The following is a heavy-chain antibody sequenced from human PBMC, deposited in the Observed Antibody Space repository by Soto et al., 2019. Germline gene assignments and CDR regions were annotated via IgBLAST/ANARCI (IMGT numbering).Heavy chain of an antibody. CDR3: TTSGRSWPDSFDI. CDR1: GGSFNSYF. CDR2: VTPGGRA. V-gene: IGHV4-34*01. J-gene: IGHJ3*02. Sequence: QVQLQQWGAGLLKPSETLSLTCAVYGGSFNSYFWNWVRQPPGKGLEWIGEVTPGGRANYNPSLTSRVTISNDTSKNQFSLEVNSVTAADTAVYYCTTSGRSWPDSFDIWGHGAMVTVSS. D-gene: IGHD6-13*01.